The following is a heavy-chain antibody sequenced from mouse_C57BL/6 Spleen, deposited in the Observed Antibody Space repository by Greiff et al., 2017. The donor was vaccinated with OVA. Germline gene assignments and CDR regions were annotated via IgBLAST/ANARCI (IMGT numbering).Heavy chain of an antibody. D-gene: IGHD1-1*01. Sequence: QVQLQQPGAELVMPGASVKLSCKASGYTFTSYWMHWVKQRPGQGLEWIGEIDPSDSYTNYNQKFKGKSTLTVDKSSSTAYMQLSSLTSEDSAVYYGATSYGSSYVGAMDYWGQGTSVTVSS. CDR2: IDPSDSYT. V-gene: IGHV1-69*01. CDR3: ATSYGSSYVGAMDY. CDR1: GYTFTSYW. J-gene: IGHJ4*01.